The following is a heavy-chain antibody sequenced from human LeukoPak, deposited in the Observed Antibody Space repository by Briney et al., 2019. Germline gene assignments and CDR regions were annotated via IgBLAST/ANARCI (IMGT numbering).Heavy chain of an antibody. CDR1: GFTFSDSY. Sequence: GGSLRLSCAASGFTFSDSYMSWIRQAPGKGLEWVSYISSSGSTIFYADSVKGRFTISRDNAKNSLYLQMNSLRAEDTAVYYCARLVEKDGNYMDVWGKGTTVTVSS. D-gene: IGHD2-15*01. J-gene: IGHJ6*03. V-gene: IGHV3-11*01. CDR2: ISSSGSTI. CDR3: ARLVEKDGNYMDV.